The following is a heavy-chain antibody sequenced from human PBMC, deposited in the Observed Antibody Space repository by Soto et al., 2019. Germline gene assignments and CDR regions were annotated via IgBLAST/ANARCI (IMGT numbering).Heavy chain of an antibody. CDR1: GYTFTSYY. J-gene: IGHJ4*02. V-gene: IGHV1-46*01. CDR2: INPDGGST. Sequence: QVQLVQSGAEVKKPGASVMLSCKASGYTFTSYYMHCVRQAPGQGLEWMGIINPDGGSTRYAQKFQGTVTMTRDTSTRTFHMELSSLSSEDTAMYYCAKAPRGGVIITTYSAHIDYWGQGTLVTVSS. D-gene: IGHD3-3*01. CDR3: AKAPRGGVIITTYSAHIDY.